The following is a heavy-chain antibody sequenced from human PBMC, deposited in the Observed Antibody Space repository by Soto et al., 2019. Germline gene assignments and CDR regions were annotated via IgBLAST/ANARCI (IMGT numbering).Heavy chain of an antibody. V-gene: IGHV3-23*01. D-gene: IGHD4-17*01. CDR1: GFTFSNYA. CDR3: AKDAVSGDGVWLVES. Sequence: GGFLRLSCAASGFTFSNYAMVWVRQAPGKGLEWVSGLYGGGGHTNYADSVKGRFTISRDNSKNTLYLQMNSLRPEDTAVYMCAKDAVSGDGVWLVESWGQGTLVTVSS. CDR2: LYGGGGHT. J-gene: IGHJ5*02.